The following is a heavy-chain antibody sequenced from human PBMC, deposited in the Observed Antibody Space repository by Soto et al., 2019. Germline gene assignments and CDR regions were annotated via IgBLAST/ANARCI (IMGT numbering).Heavy chain of an antibody. CDR1: GFMLGDRA. Sequence: GGLLRLSCATSGFMLGDRAMNCVRKAKSKGLEWVSYISSSSSVIDYADSVKGRFTVSRDNARNSLYLQMNSLRAEDTAVYYCARDLSWGSNWYYYMDVWGKGTTVTVTS. V-gene: IGHV3-48*01. D-gene: IGHD7-27*01. CDR3: ARDLSWGSNWYYYMDV. CDR2: ISSSSSVI. J-gene: IGHJ6*03.